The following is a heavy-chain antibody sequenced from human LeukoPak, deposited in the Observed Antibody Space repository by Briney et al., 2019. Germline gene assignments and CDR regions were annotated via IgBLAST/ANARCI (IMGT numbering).Heavy chain of an antibody. Sequence: GGSLRLSCAASGFTFSSYAMHWVRQAPGKGLEWVAVISYDGSNKYYADSVKGRFTISRDNSKNTLYLQMNSLRAEDTAVYYCARGVATIDDYWGQGTLVTVSS. J-gene: IGHJ4*02. CDR2: ISYDGSNK. CDR1: GFTFSSYA. CDR3: ARGVATIDDY. V-gene: IGHV3-30-3*01. D-gene: IGHD5-12*01.